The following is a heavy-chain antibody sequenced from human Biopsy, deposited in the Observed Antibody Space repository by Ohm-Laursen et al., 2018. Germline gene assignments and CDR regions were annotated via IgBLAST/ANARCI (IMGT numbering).Heavy chain of an antibody. D-gene: IGHD2-15*01. V-gene: IGHV4-59*08. CDR1: GGSIRSFY. CDR2: ISDSGST. Sequence: SETLSLTCAVSGGSIRSFYWTWIRQPPGKGPEWIGDISDSGSTNYKPSLKSRVIISVDTSKTQFSLNLSSVTAADTAVYYCARRGSGGRSFDHWGQGTLVTVSS. J-gene: IGHJ4*02. CDR3: ARRGSGGRSFDH.